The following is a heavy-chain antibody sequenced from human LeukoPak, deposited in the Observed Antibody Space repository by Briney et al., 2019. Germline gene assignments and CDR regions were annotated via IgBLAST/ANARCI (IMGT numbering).Heavy chain of an antibody. J-gene: IGHJ4*02. D-gene: IGHD1-26*01. CDR1: GFTFRTYA. CDR3: ARWSLGDY. CDR2: ISNTGKTM. Sequence: PGGSLRLSCAASGFTFRTYAVNWVRQAPGKGLEWVSYISNTGKTMYYTDSVKGRFTISRDNAKNSLYLQMNSLRAEDTAVYYCARWSLGDYWGQGTLVTVSS. V-gene: IGHV3-48*01.